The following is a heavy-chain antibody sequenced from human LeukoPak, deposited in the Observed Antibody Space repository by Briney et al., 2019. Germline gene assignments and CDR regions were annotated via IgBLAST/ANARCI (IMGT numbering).Heavy chain of an antibody. CDR3: TRESGAFSPFGF. CDR1: GGSILSTNW. J-gene: IGHJ4*02. CDR2: VHLNGAT. V-gene: IGHV4-4*02. Sequence: SGTLSLTCAVSGGSILSTNWWSWVRQPPGKGLEWIGEVHLNGATNYNPSVEGRVTISIDKSKNHLSLEVISVTAADTAMYYCTRESGAFSPFGFWGQGTLVTVSS. D-gene: IGHD1-26*01.